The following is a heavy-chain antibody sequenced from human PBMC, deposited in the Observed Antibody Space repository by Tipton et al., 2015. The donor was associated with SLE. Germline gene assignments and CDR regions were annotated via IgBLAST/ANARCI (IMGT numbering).Heavy chain of an antibody. J-gene: IGHJ4*02. CDR1: GYTFNRFG. CDR3: ARDMRDNDGRSGYYSRDY. CDR2: ISTYNGRT. D-gene: IGHD3-22*01. Sequence: QLVQSGAEVRKPGASVKVSCRASGYTFNRFGISWVRQAPGQGLEWLGWISTYNGRTNYGQKLQGRVILTTDTSAAIAYMELGSLTSDDTAVYFCARDMRDNDGRSGYYSRDYWGQGTLVTVS. V-gene: IGHV1-18*01.